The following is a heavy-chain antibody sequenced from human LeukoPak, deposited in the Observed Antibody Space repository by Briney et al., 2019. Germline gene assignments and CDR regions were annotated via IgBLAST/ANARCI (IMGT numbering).Heavy chain of an antibody. CDR2: ICTSGST. Sequence: SQTLSLTCTVSGGSLSSGSYYWSWIRQPAGKGLEWLGRICTSGSTNYNPSLKSRVTISVDTSKNQFSLKLSSVTAADTAVYYCASWDSSGLFDAFDIWGQGTMVTVSS. V-gene: IGHV4-61*02. D-gene: IGHD3-22*01. CDR3: ASWDSSGLFDAFDI. CDR1: GGSLSSGSYY. J-gene: IGHJ3*02.